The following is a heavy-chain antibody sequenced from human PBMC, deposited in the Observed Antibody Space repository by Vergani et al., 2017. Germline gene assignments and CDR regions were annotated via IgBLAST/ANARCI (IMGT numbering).Heavy chain of an antibody. V-gene: IGHV3-7*03. D-gene: IGHD6-6*01. CDR1: GFTFSSYW. CDR3: AKRYSSSSEDLYYYYYGMDV. J-gene: IGHJ6*02. CDR2: IKQDGSEK. Sequence: EVQLVESGGGLVQPGGSLRLSCAASGFTFSSYWMSWVRQAPGKGLEWVANIKQDGSEKYYVDSVKGRFTISRDNAKNTLYLQMNSLRAEDTAVYYCAKRYSSSSEDLYYYYYGMDVWGQGTTVTVSS.